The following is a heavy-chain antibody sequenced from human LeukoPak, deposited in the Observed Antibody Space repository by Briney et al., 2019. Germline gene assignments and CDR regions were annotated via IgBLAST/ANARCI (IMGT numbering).Heavy chain of an antibody. J-gene: IGHJ4*02. CDR3: ARSPELPFPGGDDY. CDR2: ISAYNGNT. Sequence: ASVKVSCKASGYTFTSYGISWVRQAPGQGLEWMVWISAYNGNTNYAQKLQGRVTMTTDTSTSTAYMELRSLRSDDTAVYYCARSPELPFPGGDDYWGQGTLVTVSS. CDR1: GYTFTSYG. V-gene: IGHV1-18*01. D-gene: IGHD2-21*01.